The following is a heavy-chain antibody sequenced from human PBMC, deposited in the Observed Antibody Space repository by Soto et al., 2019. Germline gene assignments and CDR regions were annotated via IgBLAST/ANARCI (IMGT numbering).Heavy chain of an antibody. V-gene: IGHV4-59*02. CDR3: ARNQAGTVFGLPTHFYYMDV. J-gene: IGHJ6*03. Sequence: QVQLQESGPGLLKPSETLSLTCTASGGSVSDYDWRWIRQSPGKGLEWMGYTYYTGRTDFNPSLRSRLSMSVDTYKKQYFLELTSVTAAATAVYYCARNQAGTVFGLPTHFYYMDVWGKGTTVTVSS. CDR1: GGSVSDYD. CDR2: TYYTGRT. D-gene: IGHD3-3*01.